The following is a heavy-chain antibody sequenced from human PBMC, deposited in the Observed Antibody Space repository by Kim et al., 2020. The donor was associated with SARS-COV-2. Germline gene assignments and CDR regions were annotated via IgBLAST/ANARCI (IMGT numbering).Heavy chain of an antibody. V-gene: IGHV3-30*04. D-gene: IGHD6-13*01. J-gene: IGHJ4*02. CDR1: GFTFSSYA. Sequence: GGSLRLSCAASGFTFSSYAMHWVRQAPGEGLEWVAVISYDGSNKYYADSVKGRFTISRDNSKNTVYLQMNSLRVEDTAVYYCASGRGSSPACPADYWGQGTLVTVSS. CDR3: ASGRGSSPACPADY. CDR2: ISYDGSNK.